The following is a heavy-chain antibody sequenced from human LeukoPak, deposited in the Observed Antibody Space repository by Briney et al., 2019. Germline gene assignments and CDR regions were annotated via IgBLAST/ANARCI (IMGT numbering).Heavy chain of an antibody. CDR2: IYTSGST. Sequence: SETLSLTCTVSGGSISSGSYYWSWIRQPAGKGLEWIGRIYTSGSTNYNPSLKSRVTISVDTSKNQFSLKLSSVTAADTAVYYCARDMRALDYWGQGTLVTVSS. J-gene: IGHJ4*02. V-gene: IGHV4-61*02. CDR1: GGSISSGSYY. CDR3: ARDMRALDY. D-gene: IGHD1-26*01.